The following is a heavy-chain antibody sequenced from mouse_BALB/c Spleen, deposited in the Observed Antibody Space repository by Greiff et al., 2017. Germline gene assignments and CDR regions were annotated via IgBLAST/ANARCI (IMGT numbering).Heavy chain of an antibody. Sequence: EVQVVESGGGLVKPGGSLKLSCAASGFTFSSYTMSWVRQTPEKRLEWVATISSGGSYTYYPDSVKGRFTISRDNAKNTLYLQMSSLKSEDTAMYYCTRDETYYYGSSSSFFAYWGQGTLVTVSA. J-gene: IGHJ3*01. V-gene: IGHV5-6-4*01. D-gene: IGHD1-1*01. CDR3: TRDETYYYGSSSSFFAY. CDR1: GFTFSSYT. CDR2: ISSGGSYT.